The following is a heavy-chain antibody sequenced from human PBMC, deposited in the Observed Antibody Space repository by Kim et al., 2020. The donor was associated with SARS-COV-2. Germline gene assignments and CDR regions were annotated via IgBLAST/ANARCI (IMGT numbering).Heavy chain of an antibody. CDR2: GGST. J-gene: IGHJ3*02. D-gene: IGHD2-21*01. V-gene: IGHV3-23*01. Sequence: GGSTYYADSVLGRFTISRDNSKNTLYLQMISLRAEDTAVYYCAGIPDAFDIWGQGTMVTISS. CDR3: AGIPDAFDI.